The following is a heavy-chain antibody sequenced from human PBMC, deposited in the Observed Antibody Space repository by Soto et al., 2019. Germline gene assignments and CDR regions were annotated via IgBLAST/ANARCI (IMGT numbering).Heavy chain of an antibody. V-gene: IGHV3-48*03. CDR2: ISSSGSTI. J-gene: IGHJ3*02. D-gene: IGHD3-16*02. CDR1: GFTFSSYE. CDR3: ARGHLSAHDWGSYRPSDAFDI. Sequence: HPGGSLRLSCAASGFTFSSYEMNLVRQAPGKGLEWVSYISSSGSTIYYADSVKGRFTISRDNAMNSLYLQINSVRADDTAVYYCARGHLSAHDWGSYRPSDAFDIWGQGTMVTVSS.